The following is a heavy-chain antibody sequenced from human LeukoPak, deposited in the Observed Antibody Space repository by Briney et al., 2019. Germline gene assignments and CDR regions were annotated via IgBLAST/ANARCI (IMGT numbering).Heavy chain of an antibody. CDR1: GGSISSYY. V-gene: IGHV4-59*12. J-gene: IGHJ5*02. D-gene: IGHD2-15*01. CDR3: AKAVQDIVVVVAVPTYNWFDP. CDR2: IYYSGST. Sequence: SETLSLTCTVSGGSISSYYWSWIRQPPGKGLEWIGYIYYSGSTNYNPSLKSRVTISVDTSKNQFSLKLSSVTAADTAVYYCAKAVQDIVVVVAVPTYNWFDPWGQGTLVTVSS.